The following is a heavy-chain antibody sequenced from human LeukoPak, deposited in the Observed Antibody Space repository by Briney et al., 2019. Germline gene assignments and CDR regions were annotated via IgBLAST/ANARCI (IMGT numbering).Heavy chain of an antibody. CDR2: IYSGGST. D-gene: IGHD6-19*01. Sequence: PGGSLRLXCAASGFTVSSNYMGWVRRAPGKGLESVSVIYSGGSTYYADSVKGRFTISRDNSKNTLYLQMNSLRAEDTAVYYCATWLVATDAFDIWGQGTMVTVSS. CDR1: GFTVSSNY. V-gene: IGHV3-66*02. CDR3: ATWLVATDAFDI. J-gene: IGHJ3*02.